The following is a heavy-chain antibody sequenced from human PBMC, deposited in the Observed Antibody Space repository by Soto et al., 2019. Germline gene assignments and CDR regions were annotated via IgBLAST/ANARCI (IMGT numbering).Heavy chain of an antibody. CDR1: GGSISSYY. J-gene: IGHJ5*02. Sequence: QVQLQESGPGLVKPSETLSLTCTVSGGSISSYYWSWIRQPPGKGLEWIGYINYSGSTNYNPSLKSRLTMSVDTSKNQFSLKLSSVTAADTAVYYCARGGWLRFDPWGQGTLVTVSS. CDR3: ARGGWLRFDP. V-gene: IGHV4-59*01. CDR2: INYSGST. D-gene: IGHD5-12*01.